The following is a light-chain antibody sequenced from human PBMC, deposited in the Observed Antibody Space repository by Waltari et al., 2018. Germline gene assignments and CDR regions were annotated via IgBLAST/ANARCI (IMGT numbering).Light chain of an antibody. Sequence: QTVLTPPPSVSGAPGQRVTISCTGSPNTGAAYDVNWYQQLPGTSPKLLIYGSTNRPSGVPDRFAASKSGTSASLAITGLQAEDEADYYCQSYDSSLSAWVFGGGTRLTVL. V-gene: IGLV1-40*01. CDR2: GST. J-gene: IGLJ3*02. CDR1: SPNTGAAYD. CDR3: QSYDSSLSAWV.